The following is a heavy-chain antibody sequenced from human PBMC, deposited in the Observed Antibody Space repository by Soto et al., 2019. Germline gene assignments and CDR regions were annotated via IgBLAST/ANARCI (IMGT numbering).Heavy chain of an antibody. V-gene: IGHV1-3*01. CDR1: GYIFSTYA. D-gene: IGHD3-22*01. Sequence: GASVKVSCKASGYIFSTYAIHWVRQAPGQSLEWMGWIIAGNGNTKYSQRFQGRVTITRDTSASTAYMELSSLRSEDTAVYYCARLPDYYDSSGYHPGGYWGQGTLVTVSS. J-gene: IGHJ4*02. CDR2: IIAGNGNT. CDR3: ARLPDYYDSSGYHPGGY.